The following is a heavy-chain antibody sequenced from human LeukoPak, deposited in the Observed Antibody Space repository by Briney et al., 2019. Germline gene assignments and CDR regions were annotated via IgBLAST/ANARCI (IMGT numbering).Heavy chain of an antibody. CDR3: ARRVIVATIDY. CDR2: IHYGGST. CDR1: GGSISSSSHY. J-gene: IGHJ4*02. V-gene: IGHV4-39*01. D-gene: IGHD5-12*01. Sequence: SETLSLTCTVSGGSISSSSHYWAWIRQPPGKGLEWIGSIHYGGSTYYNPSLKSRVAIFADTSKNQFSLKLSSVTASDTAVYFCARRVIVATIDYWGQGTLVTVSS.